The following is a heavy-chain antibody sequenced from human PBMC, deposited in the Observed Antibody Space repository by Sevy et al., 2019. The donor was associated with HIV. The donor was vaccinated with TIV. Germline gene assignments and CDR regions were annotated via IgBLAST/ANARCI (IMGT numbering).Heavy chain of an antibody. V-gene: IGHV3-30*14. J-gene: IGHJ6*02. CDR1: GFKFSSSP. Sequence: GGSLRLSCVTSGFKFSSSPMHWVRQSPGKGLEWVAFISYDGQIQHYAGSVKGRFTISRDNSEDRMYLQMNNLRHEDTAVYYCAKLIVLGPRQNYYGMDVWGQGTTVTVSS. D-gene: IGHD2-8*01. CDR2: ISYDGQIQ. CDR3: AKLIVLGPRQNYYGMDV.